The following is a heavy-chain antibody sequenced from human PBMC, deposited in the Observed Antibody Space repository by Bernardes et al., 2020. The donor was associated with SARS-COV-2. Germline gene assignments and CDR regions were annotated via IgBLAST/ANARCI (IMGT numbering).Heavy chain of an antibody. CDR2: IYWGDEP. V-gene: IGHV2-5*02. CDR3: THRASFYDDDDFYYSGFDY. Sequence: SGPTLLKPTQTLTLPCPFSGFSLSRDGVCVAWIRHPPGKALVWLALIYWGDEPLYCPSLRSRLTITKDTSKSQVVLTMTNMDPVDTATYYCTHRASFYDDDDFYYSGFDYWGQGTLVTVSS. J-gene: IGHJ4*02. CDR1: GFSLSRDGVC. D-gene: IGHD3-22*01.